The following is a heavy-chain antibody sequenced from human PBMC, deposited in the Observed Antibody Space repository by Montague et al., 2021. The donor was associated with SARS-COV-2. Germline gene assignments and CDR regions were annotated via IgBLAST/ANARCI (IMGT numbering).Heavy chain of an antibody. J-gene: IGHJ4*02. CDR3: AKDLYDYVWGSYRSTGACNDY. CDR1: GFTFSSYG. V-gene: IGHV3-30*18. CDR2: ISYDGSNK. D-gene: IGHD3-16*02. Sequence: SLRLSCAASGFTFSSYGMHWVRQAPGKGLEWVAVISYDGSNKYYADSVKGRFTFSRDNSKNTLYLQMNSLRAEDTAVYYCAKDLYDYVWGSYRSTGACNDYWGQGTLVTVSS.